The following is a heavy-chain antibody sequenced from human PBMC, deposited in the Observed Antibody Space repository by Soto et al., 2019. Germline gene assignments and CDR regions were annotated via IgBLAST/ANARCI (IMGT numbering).Heavy chain of an antibody. D-gene: IGHD2-8*01. CDR2: IRQDGGQI. J-gene: IGHJ5*02. CDR1: GFTFSSYW. CDR3: ARWTVSANNWFDP. Sequence: EVQLMESGGGLVLPGGSLRLSCAASGFTFSSYWMTWVRQAPGKGLEWVANIRQDGGQIDYVDSVKGRFTISRDNAKNSLYLQMNSLRAEDTAVYYCARWTVSANNWFDPWGQGTLVTVSS. V-gene: IGHV3-7*05.